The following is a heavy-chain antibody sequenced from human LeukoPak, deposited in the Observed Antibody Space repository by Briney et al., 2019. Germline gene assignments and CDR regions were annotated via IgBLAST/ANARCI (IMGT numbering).Heavy chain of an antibody. D-gene: IGHD3-22*01. CDR2: INPNGGST. CDR1: GDTFTDYY. CDR3: ARDPRLSSGYSTGILWYFDL. J-gene: IGHJ2*01. V-gene: IGHV1-46*01. Sequence: GASVKASCKASGDTFTDYYMHWVRQAPGQGLEWMGIINPNGGSTSYAQKFQGRVTMTRDTSTSTVFMELSSLRSEDTAVYYCARDPRLSSGYSTGILWYFDLWGRGTLVTVSS.